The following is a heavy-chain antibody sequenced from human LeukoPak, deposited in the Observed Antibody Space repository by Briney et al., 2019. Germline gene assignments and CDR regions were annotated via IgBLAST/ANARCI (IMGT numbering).Heavy chain of an antibody. CDR2: IYTSGST. CDR3: ARATVTYYMDV. Sequence: PSETLSLTCTVSGGSISSGSYYWSWIRQPAGKGLEWIGRIYTSGSTNYNPSLKSRVTISVGTSKNQFSLKLSSVTAADTAVYYCARATVTYYMDVWGKGTTVTVSS. J-gene: IGHJ6*03. V-gene: IGHV4-61*02. D-gene: IGHD4-11*01. CDR1: GGSISSGSYY.